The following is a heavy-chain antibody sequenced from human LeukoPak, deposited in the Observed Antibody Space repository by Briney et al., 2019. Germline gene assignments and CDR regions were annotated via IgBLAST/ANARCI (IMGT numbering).Heavy chain of an antibody. CDR2: INGNGAST. D-gene: IGHD5-18*01. CDR1: EFTFSSYA. V-gene: IGHV3-23*01. CDR3: AKDQAYSYYYLDC. Sequence: GGSLRLSCAASEFTFSSYAMSWVRQAPGKGLEWVSGINGNGASTYYSDSVKGRFTISRDNSKNTVYLQMSSLRADDTAIYYCAKDQAYSYYYLDCWGQGTLVTVSS. J-gene: IGHJ4*02.